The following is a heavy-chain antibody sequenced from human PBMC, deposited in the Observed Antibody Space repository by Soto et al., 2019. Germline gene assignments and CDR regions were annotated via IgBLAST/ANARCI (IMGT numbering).Heavy chain of an antibody. CDR1: GFTVSSNY. V-gene: IGHV3-53*02. CDR2: IYSGGST. CDR3: ARVSMYCSSTSCYVWELHAFDI. Sequence: EVQLVETGGGLIQPGGSLRLSCAASGFTVSSNYMSWVRQAPGKGLEWVSVIYSGGSTYYADSVKGRFTFSRDNSKNTLYLQMNSLRAEDTAVYYCARVSMYCSSTSCYVWELHAFDIWGQGTMVTVSS. J-gene: IGHJ3*02. D-gene: IGHD2-2*01.